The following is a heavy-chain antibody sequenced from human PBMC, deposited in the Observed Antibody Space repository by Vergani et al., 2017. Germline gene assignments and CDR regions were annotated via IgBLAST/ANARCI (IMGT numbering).Heavy chain of an antibody. V-gene: IGHV6-1*01. J-gene: IGHJ3*02. Sequence: QVQLQQSGPGLVKPSQTLSLTCAISGDSVSSNSAAWNWIRQSPSRGLEWLGRTYYRSKWDNDYAVSVKSRITINPDTSKNQFSLQLNSVTPEDTAVYYCARVPRMLYVDWPDDAFDIWGQGTMVTVSS. CDR2: TYYRSKWDN. CDR3: ARVPRMLYVDWPDDAFDI. CDR1: GDSVSSNSAA. D-gene: IGHD3-9*01.